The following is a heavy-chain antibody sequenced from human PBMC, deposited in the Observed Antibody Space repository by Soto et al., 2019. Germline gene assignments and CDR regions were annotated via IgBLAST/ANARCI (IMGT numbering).Heavy chain of an antibody. Sequence: ASVKVSCKASGYTFTDYDMHWVRQAPGQGLEWMGWINPNSGGTNYAQKFQGRVTMTRDTSISTAYVELSRLRSDDTAIYYCARDRQGYDYWGQGTLVTVSS. V-gene: IGHV1-2*02. J-gene: IGHJ4*02. D-gene: IGHD5-18*01. CDR2: INPNSGGT. CDR3: ARDRQGYDY. CDR1: GYTFTDYD.